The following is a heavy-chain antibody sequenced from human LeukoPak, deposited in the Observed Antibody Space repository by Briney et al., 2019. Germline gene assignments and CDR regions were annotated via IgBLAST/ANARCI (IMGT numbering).Heavy chain of an antibody. V-gene: IGHV4-31*03. D-gene: IGHD4-17*01. CDR3: ARLRSGSWYFDY. Sequence: PSETLSLTCTVSGGSISSGGYYWSWMRQHPGKGLEWIGYIYYSGSTYYNPSLKSRVTISVDTSKNQFSLKLSSVTAADTAVYYCARLRSGSWYFDYWGQGTLVTVSS. CDR1: GGSISSGGYY. CDR2: IYYSGST. J-gene: IGHJ4*02.